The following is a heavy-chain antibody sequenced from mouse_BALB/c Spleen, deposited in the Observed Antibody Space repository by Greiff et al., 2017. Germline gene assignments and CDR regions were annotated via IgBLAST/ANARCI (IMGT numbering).Heavy chain of an antibody. CDR1: GFTFSSYA. J-gene: IGHJ2*01. Sequence: EVQGVESGGGLVKPGGSLKLSCAASGFTFSSYAMSWVRQTPEKRLEWVATISSGGSYTYYPDSVKGRFTISRDNAKNTLYLQMSSLRSEDTAMYYCAREGYYRYFDYWGQGTTLTVSS. V-gene: IGHV5-9-3*01. CDR2: ISSGGSYT. CDR3: AREGYYRYFDY. D-gene: IGHD2-14*01.